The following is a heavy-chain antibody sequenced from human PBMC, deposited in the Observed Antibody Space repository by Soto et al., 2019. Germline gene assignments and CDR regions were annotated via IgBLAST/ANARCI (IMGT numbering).Heavy chain of an antibody. D-gene: IGHD3-9*01. Sequence: ASVKVSCKASGYTFTICGIIWVRQAPGQGLEWMGWISAYNGNTKYVQNVQGRVTMTTDKFADTAYMELRSLRYDDTAVYYCVRDRHYDILTGSYNNWFDPWGQGTQVTAPQ. J-gene: IGHJ5*02. CDR2: ISAYNGNT. V-gene: IGHV1-18*01. CDR1: GYTFTICG. CDR3: VRDRHYDILTGSYNNWFDP.